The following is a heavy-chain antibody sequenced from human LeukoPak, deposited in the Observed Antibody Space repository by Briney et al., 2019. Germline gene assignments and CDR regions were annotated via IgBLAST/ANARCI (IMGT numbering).Heavy chain of an antibody. CDR1: GYTFNDYY. J-gene: IGHJ5*02. CDR2: ISPNSGGT. CDR3: AEVGGYGHLDL. D-gene: IGHD5-12*01. Sequence: ASVKVSCKASGYTFNDYYIHWVRQAPGQGLEWMGWISPNSGGTNHAQKFQGRITMTRDTSITTAYMELSSLTSDDTAVYYCAEVGGYGHLDLRGQGTLVTVSS. V-gene: IGHV1-2*02.